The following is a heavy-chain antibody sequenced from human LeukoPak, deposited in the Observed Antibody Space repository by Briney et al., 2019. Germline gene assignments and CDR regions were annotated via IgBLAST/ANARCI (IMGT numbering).Heavy chain of an antibody. J-gene: IGHJ6*03. CDR3: ARSRRGQFRIILALYYYYYMDV. V-gene: IGHV1-69*05. Sequence: ASVKVSCKASGGTFSSYAISWVRQAPGQGLEWMGRIIPIFGTANYAQKFQGRVTITTDESTSTAYMELSSLRSEDTAVYYCARSRRGQFRIILALYYYYYMDVWGKGTTVTVSS. CDR1: GGTFSSYA. D-gene: IGHD1-14*01. CDR2: IIPIFGTA.